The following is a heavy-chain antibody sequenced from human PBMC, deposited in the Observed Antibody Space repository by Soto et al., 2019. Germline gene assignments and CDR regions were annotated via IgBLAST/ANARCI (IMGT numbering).Heavy chain of an antibody. D-gene: IGHD6-19*01. Sequence: NPSETLSLTCTVSGGSISSYYWSWIRQPPGKGLEWIGYIYYSGSTNYNPSLKSRVTISVDTSKNQFSLKLSSVTAADTAVYYCARVRYSSGWYLWGPGTLVTVSS. V-gene: IGHV4-59*01. CDR2: IYYSGST. CDR1: GGSISSYY. J-gene: IGHJ5*02. CDR3: ARVRYSSGWYL.